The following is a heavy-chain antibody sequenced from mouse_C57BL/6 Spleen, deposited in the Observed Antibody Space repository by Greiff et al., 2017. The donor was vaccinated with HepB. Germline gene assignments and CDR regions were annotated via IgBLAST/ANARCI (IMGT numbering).Heavy chain of an antibody. CDR3: ARGFYYGSRGYFDV. J-gene: IGHJ1*03. Sequence: QVHVKQSGPELVKPGASVKISCKASGYAFSSSWMNWVKQRPGKGLEWIGRIYPGDGDTNYNGKFKGKATLTADKSSSTAYMQLCSLTSEDSAVYFCARGFYYGSRGYFDVWGTGTTVTVSS. CDR1: GYAFSSSW. CDR2: IYPGDGDT. D-gene: IGHD1-1*01. V-gene: IGHV1-82*01.